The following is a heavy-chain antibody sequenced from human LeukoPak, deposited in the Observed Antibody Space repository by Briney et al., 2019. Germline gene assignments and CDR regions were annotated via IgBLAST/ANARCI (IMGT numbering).Heavy chain of an antibody. J-gene: IGHJ4*02. Sequence: ASVKVSCKASGYTFTSYYMHWVRQAPGQGLEWVGIINPSGGSTSYAQKFQGRVTMTRDTSTSTVYMELSSLRSEDTAVYYCARGFEYSSSPEGDYFDYWGQGTLVTVSS. V-gene: IGHV1-46*01. CDR1: GYTFTSYY. D-gene: IGHD6-6*01. CDR2: INPSGGST. CDR3: ARGFEYSSSPEGDYFDY.